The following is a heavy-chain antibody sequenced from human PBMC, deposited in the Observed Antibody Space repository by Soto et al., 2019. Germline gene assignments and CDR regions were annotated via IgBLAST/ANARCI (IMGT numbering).Heavy chain of an antibody. V-gene: IGHV3-23*01. CDR1: GFPFSAYA. CDR3: ARDNGYDAATLNY. Sequence: GGSLRLSCVASGFPFSAYAMNWVRQTPGKGLEWVCGIGGSGTTIYCADSVKGRFTISRDNAKNSLYLQMNSLRAEDTAVYYCARDNGYDAATLNYWGQGTLVTVS. J-gene: IGHJ4*02. CDR2: IGGSGTTI. D-gene: IGHD5-12*01.